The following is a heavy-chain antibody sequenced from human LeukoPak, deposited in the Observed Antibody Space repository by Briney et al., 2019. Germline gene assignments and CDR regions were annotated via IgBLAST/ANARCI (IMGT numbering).Heavy chain of an antibody. D-gene: IGHD3-22*01. CDR3: ARVPYLKYYYDSSGYYPRHRKFYYFDY. CDR2: IYYSGST. V-gene: IGHV4-59*01. J-gene: IGHJ4*02. CDR1: GGSISSYY. Sequence: SETLSLTCTVSGGSISSYYWSWIRQPPGKGLEWIGYIYYSGSTNYNPSLKSRVTISVDTSKNQFSLKLSSVTAADTAVYYCARVPYLKYYYDSSGYYPRHRKFYYFDYWGQGTLVTVSS.